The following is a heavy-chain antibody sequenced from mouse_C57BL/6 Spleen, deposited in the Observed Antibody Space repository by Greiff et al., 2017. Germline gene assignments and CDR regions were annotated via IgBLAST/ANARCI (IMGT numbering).Heavy chain of an antibody. CDR1: GYTFTSYW. CDR2: IDPSDSDT. J-gene: IGHJ2*01. CDR3: ARPLYYSNYGNYFDY. V-gene: IGHV1-52*01. D-gene: IGHD2-5*01. Sequence: QVQLQQPGAELVRPGSSVKLSCKASGYTFTSYWMHWVKQRPIQGLEWIGNIDPSDSDTHYNQKFKDKATLTVDKSSSTAYMQLSSLTSEDSAVYYCARPLYYSNYGNYFDYWGQGTTLTVSS.